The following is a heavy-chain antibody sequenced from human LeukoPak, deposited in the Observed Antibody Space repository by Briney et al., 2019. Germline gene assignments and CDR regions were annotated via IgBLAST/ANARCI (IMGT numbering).Heavy chain of an antibody. CDR1: GFTFSSYS. CDR3: ARGGYDYVWGSFRRYYYGMDV. Sequence: GGSLRLSCADSGFTFSSYSMNSVRQAPGKGLEWVSSISSSSSDICYAGVLKGRFTISRDNAKNSLYLKVDSLRAEDTAVYYCARGGYDYVWGSFRRYYYGMDVWGQGTTVTVSS. D-gene: IGHD3-16*01. CDR2: ISSSSSDI. V-gene: IGHV3-21*01. J-gene: IGHJ6*02.